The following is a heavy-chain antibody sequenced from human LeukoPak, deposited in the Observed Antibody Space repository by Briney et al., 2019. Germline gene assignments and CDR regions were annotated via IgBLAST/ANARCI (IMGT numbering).Heavy chain of an antibody. V-gene: IGHV3-33*06. CDR3: ANGNGQRFLEWLHETYFDY. J-gene: IGHJ4*02. Sequence: GRSLRLSCAASGFTFSSYGIHWVRQAPGKGLEWVAVIWYDGSDEYYADSVKGRFTISRDNSMNTLYLQMNSLRAEDTAVYYCANGNGQRFLEWLHETYFDYWGQGTLVTVSS. CDR2: IWYDGSDE. D-gene: IGHD3-3*01. CDR1: GFTFSSYG.